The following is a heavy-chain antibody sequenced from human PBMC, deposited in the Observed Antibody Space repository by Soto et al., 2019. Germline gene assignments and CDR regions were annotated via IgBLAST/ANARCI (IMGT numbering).Heavy chain of an antibody. V-gene: IGHV1-69*02. D-gene: IGHD2-21*01. CDR2: IIPMLGVR. Sequence: QVQLVQSGAEVKKPGSSVKVSCKDSGGTFSTYSMFWVRQAPGQGLEWMGRIIPMLGVRNYAQRFQDRVTIIADKSTATVHLKMSSLISEDTALYYCTIGSWSGEVFDIWGQGTMVTVSS. J-gene: IGHJ3*02. CDR1: GGTFSTYS. CDR3: TIGSWSGEVFDI.